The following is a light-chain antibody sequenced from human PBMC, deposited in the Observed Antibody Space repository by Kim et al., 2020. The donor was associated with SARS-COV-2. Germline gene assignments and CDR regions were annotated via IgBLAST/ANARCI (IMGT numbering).Light chain of an antibody. V-gene: IGLV1-44*01. J-gene: IGLJ3*02. CDR2: SNN. CDR1: SSNIGTNT. CDR3: GAWDDTLIGPV. Sequence: QSVLTQPLSASGTPGQRATISCSGSSSNIGTNTVNWYQQLPGTAPNFLIYSNNQRPSGVPDRFSGSKSGTSASLAISGLQSDDEADYYCGAWDDTLIGPVYGGGTQLTVL.